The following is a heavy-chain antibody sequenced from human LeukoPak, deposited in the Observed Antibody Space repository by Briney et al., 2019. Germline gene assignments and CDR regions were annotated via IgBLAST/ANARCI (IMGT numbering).Heavy chain of an antibody. Sequence: SETLSLTCAVSGGSISSNSYYGGWIRQPPGKGLEWIGSIYYSGSTYYNPSLKSRVTISVDTSKNQFSLKLSSVTAADTAVYYCARTRYYYNSRSYGAPYYFDYWGQGTLVTVSS. CDR1: GGSISSNSYY. V-gene: IGHV4-39*01. D-gene: IGHD3-10*01. CDR2: IYYSGST. J-gene: IGHJ4*02. CDR3: ARTRYYYNSRSYGAPYYFDY.